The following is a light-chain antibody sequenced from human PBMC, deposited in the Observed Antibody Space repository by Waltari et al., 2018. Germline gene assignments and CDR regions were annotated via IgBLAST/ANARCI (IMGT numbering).Light chain of an antibody. J-gene: IGKJ4*01. CDR1: QSVLYSSTNKNY. CDR2: WSS. V-gene: IGKV4-1*01. Sequence: DIVMTQSPDSLAVSLGERATIDCTSSQSVLYSSTNKNYLAWYQQKPGQPPKLLIHWSSTRESGVPDRFSGSGSGTAFTLTISSLQAEDVAVYYCQQYYTTPLTFGGGTKVEIK. CDR3: QQYYTTPLT.